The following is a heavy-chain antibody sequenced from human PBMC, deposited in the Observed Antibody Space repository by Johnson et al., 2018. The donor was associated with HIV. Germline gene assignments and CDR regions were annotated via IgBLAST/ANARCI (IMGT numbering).Heavy chain of an antibody. J-gene: IGHJ3*01. CDR2: IGTAGDT. CDR1: GFTFSSYG. V-gene: IGHV3-13*01. Sequence: VQLVESGGGVVQPGRSLRLSCAASGFTFSSYGMHWVRQAPGKGLEWVSAIGTAGDTYYPGSVKGRFTISRDNSKNTLFLQMNSLRAEDTAVYYCAKSQDRSAHDYDFDLWGQGTVVTVSS. D-gene: IGHD3-22*01. CDR3: AKSQDRSAHDYDFDL.